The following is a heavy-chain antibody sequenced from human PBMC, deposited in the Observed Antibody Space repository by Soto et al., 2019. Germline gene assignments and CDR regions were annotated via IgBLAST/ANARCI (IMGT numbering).Heavy chain of an antibody. V-gene: IGHV3-48*01. CDR1: GFTFSNYA. J-gene: IGHJ4*02. Sequence: PGGSLRLSCAASGFTFSNYAMNWVRQAPGKGLEWVSYISSSSSTIYYADSVKGRFTISRDNAKNSLYLQMNSLRAEDTAVYYCARDVGLDYGDYPYYFDYWGQGTLVTVSS. D-gene: IGHD4-17*01. CDR2: ISSSSSTI. CDR3: ARDVGLDYGDYPYYFDY.